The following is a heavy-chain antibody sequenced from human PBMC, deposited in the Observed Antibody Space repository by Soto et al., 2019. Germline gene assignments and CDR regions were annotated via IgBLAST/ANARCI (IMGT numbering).Heavy chain of an antibody. D-gene: IGHD2-2*01. CDR3: ARDRRGYCSSTSCYHYYYYGMDV. J-gene: IGHJ6*02. Sequence: SQTLSLTCAISGYSVSSNSAALNWIRQSPSRGLEWLGRTYYRSKWYNDYAVSVKSRITINPDTSKNQFSLQLNSVTPEDTAVYYCARDRRGYCSSTSCYHYYYYGMDVWGQGTTVTV. CDR1: GYSVSSNSAA. CDR2: TYYRSKWYN. V-gene: IGHV6-1*01.